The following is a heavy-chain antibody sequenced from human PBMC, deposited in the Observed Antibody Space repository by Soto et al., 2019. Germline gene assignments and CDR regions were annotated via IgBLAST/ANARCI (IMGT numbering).Heavy chain of an antibody. V-gene: IGHV1-2*02. CDR1: GYILTGYS. Sequence: VYLVQSGAEVRRPGASVKVSCTAFGYILTGYSLHWVRQAPGQGLEWMGRIGPNSGATNSAEKFHGRVSMTRDTCISAAYLELSSLRSDDTAVYYCARGSGRSPNMELRFGMDVWGQGTTISVSS. CDR3: ARGSGRSPNMELRFGMDV. CDR2: IGPNSGAT. J-gene: IGHJ6*02. D-gene: IGHD1-1*01.